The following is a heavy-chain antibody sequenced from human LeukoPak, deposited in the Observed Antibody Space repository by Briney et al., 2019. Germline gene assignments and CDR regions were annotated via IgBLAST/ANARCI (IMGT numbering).Heavy chain of an antibody. J-gene: IGHJ4*02. CDR3: ANPPYSGSYGYFDY. CDR1: GFTFSSYA. Sequence: PGGALRLSCAASGFTFSSYAMSWVRQAPGKGVEGVSAISGSGGSTYYADSVKGRFTISRDNSKKTLYLQMNSLRAEDTAVYYCANPPYSGSYGYFDYWGQGTLVTVSS. V-gene: IGHV3-23*01. CDR2: ISGSGGST. D-gene: IGHD1-26*01.